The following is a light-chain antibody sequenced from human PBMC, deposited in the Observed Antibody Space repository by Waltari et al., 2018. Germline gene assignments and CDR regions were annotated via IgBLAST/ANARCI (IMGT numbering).Light chain of an antibody. Sequence: QSALTQPASVSGSPGQSITISCTGTSGDIGNYKFVSWYQQEPGRALKLIVYDVSQRPSGVSNRLSGCKSGKPASLTFSGVEAEDEAEYYCSSYTTTSSWVFGGGTKLTVL. V-gene: IGLV2-14*01. CDR3: SSYTTTSSWV. CDR1: SGDIGNYKF. CDR2: DVS. J-gene: IGLJ3*02.